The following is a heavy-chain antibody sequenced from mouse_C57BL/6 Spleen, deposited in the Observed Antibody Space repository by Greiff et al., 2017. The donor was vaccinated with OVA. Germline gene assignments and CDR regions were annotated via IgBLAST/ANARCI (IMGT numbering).Heavy chain of an antibody. CDR1: GYTFTSYW. Sequence: QVQLQQPGAELVKPGASVKMSCKASGYTFTSYWITWVKQRPGQGLEWIGDIYPGSGSTNYNEKFKSKATLTVDTSSSTAYMQLSSLTSEDSAVYYCARSLSTMITTLYYYAMDYWGQGTSVTVSS. CDR3: ARSLSTMITTLYYYAMDY. CDR2: IYPGSGST. V-gene: IGHV1-55*01. D-gene: IGHD2-4*01. J-gene: IGHJ4*01.